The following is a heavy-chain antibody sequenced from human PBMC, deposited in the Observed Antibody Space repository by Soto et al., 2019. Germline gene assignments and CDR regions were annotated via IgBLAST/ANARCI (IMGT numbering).Heavy chain of an antibody. CDR1: GFTFSSYG. D-gene: IGHD2-21*02. J-gene: IGHJ4*02. V-gene: IGHV3-30*18. CDR2: ISYDGSNK. CDR3: AKDKVPVVVTAPFDY. Sequence: QVQLVESGGGVVQPGRSLRLSCAASGFTFSSYGMHWVRQAPGKGLEWVAVISYDGSNKYYADPVKGRFTISRDNSKNTLYLQTNSLRVEDTAVYYCAKDKVPVVVTAPFDYWGQGTLVTVSS.